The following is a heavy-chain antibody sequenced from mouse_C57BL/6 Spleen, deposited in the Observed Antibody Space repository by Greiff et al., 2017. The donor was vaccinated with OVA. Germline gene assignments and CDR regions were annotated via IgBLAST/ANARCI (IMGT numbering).Heavy chain of an antibody. CDR3: ARHETHGSSYDAMDY. Sequence: VQLQQSGAELVKPGASVKLSCKASGYTFTEYTIHWVKQRPGQGLEWIGWFYPGSGSIKYNEKFKDKATLTADKSSSTVFMELSRLTSGGSAVYFCARHETHGSSYDAMDYWGQGTSVTVSS. V-gene: IGHV1-62-2*01. J-gene: IGHJ4*01. CDR1: GYTFTEYT. CDR2: FYPGSGSI. D-gene: IGHD1-1*01.